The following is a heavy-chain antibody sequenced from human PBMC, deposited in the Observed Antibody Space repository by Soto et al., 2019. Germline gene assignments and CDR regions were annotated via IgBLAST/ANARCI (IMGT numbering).Heavy chain of an antibody. CDR2: IWHNGTNK. Sequence: QVQVVESGGGVVQPGRSLRLSCATSGFAFSNFGMHWVRQVPGKGLEWVAVIWHNGTNKDYADYAKGRITISRDNSKNILYLEMNSLRVEYTAIYYCARDPGQDEAMDYWGQGTLVTVSS. J-gene: IGHJ4*02. V-gene: IGHV3-33*04. CDR3: ARDPGQDEAMDY. CDR1: GFAFSNFG.